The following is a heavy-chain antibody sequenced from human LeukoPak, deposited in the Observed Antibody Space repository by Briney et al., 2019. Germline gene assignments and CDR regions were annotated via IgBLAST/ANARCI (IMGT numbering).Heavy chain of an antibody. D-gene: IGHD3-22*01. J-gene: IGHJ4*02. Sequence: GGSLRLSCAAPGFTFSSYAMSWVRQAPGKGLEWVSAISSSGVSTYYADSVKGRFTISRDNSKNTLYLQMNSLRAEDTAVYFCAKYRDPMIVVVSLFDYWGQGTLVTVSS. CDR3: AKYRDPMIVVVSLFDY. CDR1: GFTFSSYA. CDR2: ISSSGVST. V-gene: IGHV3-23*01.